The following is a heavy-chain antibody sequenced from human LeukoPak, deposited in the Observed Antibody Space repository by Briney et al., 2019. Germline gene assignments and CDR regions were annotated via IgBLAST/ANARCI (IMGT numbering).Heavy chain of an antibody. CDR1: RYTFTAYY. V-gene: IGHV1-2*02. CDR3: ARDWSVGIRDDY. J-gene: IGHJ4*02. CDR2: IYPNSGGT. D-gene: IGHD3-3*01. Sequence: AASVRVSCKASRYTFTAYYMHWVRQAPGQGLEWMGWIYPNSGGTNYARKFRGRVTMTRDTSIRTVYMELSRLRSDDTDVYYCARDWSVGIRDDYWGQGTLVTVSS.